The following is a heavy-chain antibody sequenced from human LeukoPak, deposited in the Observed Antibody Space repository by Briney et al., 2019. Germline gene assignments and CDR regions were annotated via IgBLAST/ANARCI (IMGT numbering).Heavy chain of an antibody. J-gene: IGHJ5*02. V-gene: IGHV3-43*01. CDR2: ISWDGGST. Sequence: GGSLRLSCAASGFTLDDYTMHWVRQAPGKGLEWVSLISWDGGSTYYADSVNGRFTIYRDNSKNSLYLQMNSLRTADTALYDCAKDREGYCSGGSCYSGGLGSPWGQGTLVTVSS. D-gene: IGHD2-15*01. CDR3: AKDREGYCSGGSCYSGGLGSP. CDR1: GFTLDDYT.